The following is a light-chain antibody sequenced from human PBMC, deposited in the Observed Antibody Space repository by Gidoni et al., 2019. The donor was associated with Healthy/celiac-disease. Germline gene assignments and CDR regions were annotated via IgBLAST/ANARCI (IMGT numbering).Light chain of an antibody. CDR2: GAY. CDR1: QSVSSN. V-gene: IGKV3-15*01. Sequence: EIVMTQSQATLSVSPGERATPSCRASQSVSSNLAWYQQKPGQAPRLLIYGAYTRATGIPASFSGSGSGTEFTLTISSLQSEDFAVYYCQQYNNWPQTFXQXTKVEIK. J-gene: IGKJ1*01. CDR3: QQYNNWPQT.